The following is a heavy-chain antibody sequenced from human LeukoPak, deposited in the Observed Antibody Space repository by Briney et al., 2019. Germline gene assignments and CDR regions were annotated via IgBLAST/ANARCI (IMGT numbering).Heavy chain of an antibody. Sequence: SVKVSCKASGGSFSSYAISWVRQAPGQGLEWMGRIIPILGIANYAQKFQGRVTITADKSTSTAYMELSSLRSEDTAVYYCARPSGSYYGPFDYWGQGTLVTVSS. J-gene: IGHJ4*02. CDR3: ARPSGSYYGPFDY. D-gene: IGHD1-26*01. CDR2: IIPILGIA. CDR1: GGSFSSYA. V-gene: IGHV1-69*04.